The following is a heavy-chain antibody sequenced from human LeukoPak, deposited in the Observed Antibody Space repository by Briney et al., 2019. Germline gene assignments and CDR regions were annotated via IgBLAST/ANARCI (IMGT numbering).Heavy chain of an antibody. Sequence: GGSLRLSCAASGFTFSSYAMSWVRQAPGKGLEWVSAISGSGGSTYYADSVKGRFTISRDNSKNTLYLQMNSLRAEDTAVYYCARKTSWYGDYSLYYYYYMDVWGKGTTVTVSS. V-gene: IGHV3-23*01. J-gene: IGHJ6*03. D-gene: IGHD4-17*01. CDR1: GFTFSSYA. CDR3: ARKTSWYGDYSLYYYYYMDV. CDR2: ISGSGGST.